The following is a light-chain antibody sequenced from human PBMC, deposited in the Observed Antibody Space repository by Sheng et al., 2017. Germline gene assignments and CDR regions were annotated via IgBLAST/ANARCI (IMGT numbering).Light chain of an antibody. CDR2: EVS. CDR1: SSDVGSYNL. V-gene: IGLV2-14*02. CDR3: SSYAGSDISV. J-gene: IGLJ1*01. Sequence: QSALTQPASVSGSPGQSITISCTGTSSDVGSYNLVSWYQQYPGKAPKLMIYEVSKRPSGVPDRFSGSKSGNTASLTVSGLQPEDEADYYCSSYAGSDISVFGSGTKVTVL.